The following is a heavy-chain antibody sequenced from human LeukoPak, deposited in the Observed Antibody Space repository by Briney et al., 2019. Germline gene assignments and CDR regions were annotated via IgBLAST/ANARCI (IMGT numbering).Heavy chain of an antibody. D-gene: IGHD5-18*01. J-gene: IGHJ4*02. CDR3: ARGPTAMVFYY. CDR2: IHHSGTS. Sequence: SETLSLTCAVSGGSISSSNWWSWVRQPPGKGLEWIGEIHHSGTSNYNPSLKSRVTISVDTSKNQFSLKLSSVTAADTAVYYCARGPTAMVFYYWGQGTLVTVSS. CDR1: GGSISSSNW. V-gene: IGHV4-4*02.